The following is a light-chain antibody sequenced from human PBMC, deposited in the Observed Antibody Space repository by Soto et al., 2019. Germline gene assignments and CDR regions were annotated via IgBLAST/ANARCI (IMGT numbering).Light chain of an antibody. CDR3: ATLSASLGCV. J-gene: IGLJ3*02. CDR1: SSSFKTNS. CDR2: NNN. Sequence: QSVLTQSPSASGTPGQRVTISCSGSSSSFKTNSVQWFQQLPGTAPKLLIHNNNQRPSGVPDRFSGSKSGTSASLAISGLQAEDEGDYYCATLSASLGCVFGGGTKLTVL. V-gene: IGLV1-44*01.